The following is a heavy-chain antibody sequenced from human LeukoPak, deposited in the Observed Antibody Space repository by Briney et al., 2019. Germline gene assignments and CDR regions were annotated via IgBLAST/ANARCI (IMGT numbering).Heavy chain of an antibody. CDR1: GYTFTSYG. Sequence: ASVKVSCKASGYTFTSYGISWVRQAPRQGLEWMGWISAYNGNTNYAQKLQGRVTMTTDTSTSTAYMELRSLRSDDTAVYYCARDGDRAMAYGLDYWGQGTLVTVSS. CDR2: ISAYNGNT. V-gene: IGHV1-18*01. CDR3: ARDGDRAMAYGLDY. D-gene: IGHD5-18*01. J-gene: IGHJ4*02.